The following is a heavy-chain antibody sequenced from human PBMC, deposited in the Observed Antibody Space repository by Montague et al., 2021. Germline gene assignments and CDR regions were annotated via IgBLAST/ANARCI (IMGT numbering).Heavy chain of an antibody. J-gene: IGHJ4*01. CDR1: GGSVNGYD. CDR3: GRDYWGSIDY. CDR2: MRSSGSP. D-gene: IGHD7-27*01. Sequence: ETLSLTCSVSGGSVNGYDWSWIRQPPGKGLEWIGYMRSSGSPYYNPTFKSRLAISIDRSRNQFSLELSFVTAADTAIYFCGRDYWGSIDYWGHGILVTVSS. V-gene: IGHV4-59*02.